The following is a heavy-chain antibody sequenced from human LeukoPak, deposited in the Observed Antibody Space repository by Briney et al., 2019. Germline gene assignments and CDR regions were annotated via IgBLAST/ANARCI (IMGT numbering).Heavy chain of an antibody. CDR3: ARAAEFWSSSFTNWFDS. V-gene: IGHV3-21*06. J-gene: IGHJ5*01. CDR2: ISGTSSYI. D-gene: IGHD3-3*01. CDR1: GFNFRTFS. Sequence: SGGSLRLSCVGSGFNFRTFSMNWVRQVPGKGPEWVSSISGTSSYIYYGDSVRGRFTVFRDNAKNSVYLQMYSLRAEDTGVYYCARAAEFWSSSFTNWFDSWGQGTVVTVSS.